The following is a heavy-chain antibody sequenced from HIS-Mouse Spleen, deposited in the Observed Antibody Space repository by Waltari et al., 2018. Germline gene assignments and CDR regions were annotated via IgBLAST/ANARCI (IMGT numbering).Heavy chain of an antibody. Sequence: QVQLVESGGGVVQPGRSLRLSCAASGFTFSSYGLHWLRQAPGKGLEWVAVISYDGSNKYYADSVKGRFTISRDNSKNTLYLQMNSLRAEDTAVYYCAKVNSGSYYFDYWGQGTLVTVSS. CDR1: GFTFSSYG. CDR3: AKVNSGSYYFDY. J-gene: IGHJ4*02. V-gene: IGHV3-30*18. D-gene: IGHD1-26*01. CDR2: ISYDGSNK.